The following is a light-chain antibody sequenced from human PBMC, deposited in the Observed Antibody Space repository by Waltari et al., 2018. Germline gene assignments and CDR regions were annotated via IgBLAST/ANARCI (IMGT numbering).Light chain of an antibody. CDR1: QSVSSN. V-gene: IGKV3-15*01. CDR3: QQYNDWPPGYT. CDR2: DAS. J-gene: IGKJ2*01. Sequence: EIVMTQSPGTLSVSPGERATLSCRASQSVSSNLAWYQQKPGQAPRLLIHDASTRATGVPARFSGSGSVTEFTLTISSLQSEDFAVYYCQQYNDWPPGYTFGQGTKLEI.